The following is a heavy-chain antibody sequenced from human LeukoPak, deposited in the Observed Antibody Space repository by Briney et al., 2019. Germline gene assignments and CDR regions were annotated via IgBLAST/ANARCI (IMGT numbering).Heavy chain of an antibody. V-gene: IGHV2-70*11. CDR1: GFSLSPSGMC. CDR2: IDWDDDK. CDR3: ARHYYGSGSFDY. D-gene: IGHD3-10*01. Sequence: SGPTLVNPTQTLTLTCTFSGFSLSPSGMCVTWIRQPPGKALEWLARIDWDDDKCYSTSLKTRLTISKDTSKNQVVLTMTNMDPVDTATYFCARHYYGSGSFDYWGQGTLVTVSS. J-gene: IGHJ4*02.